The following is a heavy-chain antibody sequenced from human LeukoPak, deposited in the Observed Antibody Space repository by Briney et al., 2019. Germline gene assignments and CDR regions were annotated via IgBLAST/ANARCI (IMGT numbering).Heavy chain of an antibody. CDR2: INSAGTTI. D-gene: IGHD1-1*01. CDR1: GFTLSGFW. Sequence: PGGSLRLSCAASGFTLSGFWMHWLRQVPAEGLVWVARINSAGTTINYADSVKGRFTISSDNVRNTLHLQMNNLSLEDTAVYFCIREVQVRASASLGLWGRGILVTVS. J-gene: IGHJ4*01. CDR3: IREVQVRASASLGL. V-gene: IGHV3-74*01.